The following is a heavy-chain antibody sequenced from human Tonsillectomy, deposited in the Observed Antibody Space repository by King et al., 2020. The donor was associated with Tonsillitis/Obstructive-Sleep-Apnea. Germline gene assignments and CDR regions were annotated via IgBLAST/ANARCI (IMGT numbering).Heavy chain of an antibody. D-gene: IGHD3-16*02. V-gene: IGHV3-15*01. CDR3: TAPPPPMITFGGVIDGYYYYYYMDV. CDR2: IKTKTDGGTT. Sequence: VQLVESGGGLVKPGGSLRLSCAASGFTFSNAWMTWVRQAPGKGLEWVGRIKTKTDGGTTDYAAPVKGRFTISRDDSKNTLYLQMNSLKTEDTAVYYFTAPPPPMITFGGVIDGYYYYYYMDVWGKGTTVTVSS. J-gene: IGHJ6*03. CDR1: GFTFSNAW.